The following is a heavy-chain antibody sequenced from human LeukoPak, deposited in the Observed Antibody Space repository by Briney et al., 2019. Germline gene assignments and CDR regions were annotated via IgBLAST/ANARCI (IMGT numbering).Heavy chain of an antibody. D-gene: IGHD5-12*01. V-gene: IGHV4-38-2*02. CDR2: IYYRGSA. J-gene: IGHJ4*02. Sequence: PSETLSLTCTVSGYSISSGYYWGWIRQPPGKGLEWIGYIYYRGSATYNPSLKSRVTISVDTSKNQFSLKLSSMTAADTAVYYCARGGDSGYDYLDYWGQGTLVTVSS. CDR3: ARGGDSGYDYLDY. CDR1: GYSISSGYY.